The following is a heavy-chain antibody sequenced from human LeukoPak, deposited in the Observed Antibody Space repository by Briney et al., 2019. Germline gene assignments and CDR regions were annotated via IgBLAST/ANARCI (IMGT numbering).Heavy chain of an antibody. D-gene: IGHD3-3*01. J-gene: IGHJ6*03. Sequence: TGGSLRLSCAASGFMFSGYWMHWVRQGPEKGLELVSRIDNDGNGIIYADSVKGRFTTSRDNAKNTLYLQMSSLRVEDTAVNYCATGGGWEPSSGVVTHIDVWGKGTTVTVSS. CDR1: GFMFSGYW. CDR2: IDNDGNGI. V-gene: IGHV3-74*01. CDR3: ATGGGWEPSSGVVTHIDV.